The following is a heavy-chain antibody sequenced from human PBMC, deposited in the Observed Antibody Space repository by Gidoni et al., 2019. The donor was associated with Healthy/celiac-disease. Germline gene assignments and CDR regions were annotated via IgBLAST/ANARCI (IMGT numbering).Heavy chain of an antibody. Sequence: EVQLVESGGGLVQPGRSLSLSCAASGFTFDDYAMHWVRQAPGKGLEWVSGISWNSGSIGYADSVKGRFTISRDNAKNSLYLQMNSLRAEDTALYYCAREFDPWGQGTLVTVSS. CDR3: AREFDP. CDR2: ISWNSGSI. CDR1: GFTFDDYA. V-gene: IGHV3-9*01. J-gene: IGHJ5*02.